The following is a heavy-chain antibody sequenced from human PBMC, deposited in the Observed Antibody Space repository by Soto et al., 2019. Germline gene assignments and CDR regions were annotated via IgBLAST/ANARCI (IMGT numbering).Heavy chain of an antibody. J-gene: IGHJ6*02. CDR1: GGTFSSYA. D-gene: IGHD3-3*01. Sequence: ASVKVSCKASGGTFSSYAISWVRQAPGQGLEWMGGIIPIFGTANYAQKFQGRVTITADKSTSTAYMELSSLRSEDTAVYYCARIRITIFGVVISSQTYYYGMAVWGQATTVTVSS. CDR3: ARIRITIFGVVISSQTYYYGMAV. CDR2: IIPIFGTA. V-gene: IGHV1-69*06.